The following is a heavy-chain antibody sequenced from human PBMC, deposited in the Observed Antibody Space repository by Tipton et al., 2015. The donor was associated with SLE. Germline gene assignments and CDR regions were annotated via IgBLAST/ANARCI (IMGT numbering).Heavy chain of an antibody. J-gene: IGHJ3*01. CDR3: ARVRTTVTTTDAFDF. CDR2: ISGSGRTT. CDR1: AIAFDNYA. D-gene: IGHD4-17*01. Sequence: SLRLSCVASAIAFDNYAMRWVRQAPGKGLDWVSTISGSGRTTNYADSVRGRFTISRDNSRNTLYLHMSSLSAEDTAIYYCARVRTTVTTTDAFDFWGQGTMVTVSS. V-gene: IGHV3-23*01.